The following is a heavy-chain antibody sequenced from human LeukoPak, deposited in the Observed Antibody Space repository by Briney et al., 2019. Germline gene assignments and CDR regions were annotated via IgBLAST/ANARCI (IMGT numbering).Heavy chain of an antibody. D-gene: IGHD5-12*01. Sequence: ASVKVSCKASGYTFTGYYMHWVRQAPGQGLEWMGWINPNSGGTNYAQKFQGRVTMTRDTSISTAYMELSRLRSDDTAVYYCARPRGYSGYERANNWFDPWGQGTLATVSS. CDR3: ARPRGYSGYERANNWFDP. CDR1: GYTFTGYY. V-gene: IGHV1-2*02. CDR2: INPNSGGT. J-gene: IGHJ5*02.